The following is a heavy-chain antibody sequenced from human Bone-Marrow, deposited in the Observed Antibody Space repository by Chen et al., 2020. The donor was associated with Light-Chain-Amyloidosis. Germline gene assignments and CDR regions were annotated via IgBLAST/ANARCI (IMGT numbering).Heavy chain of an antibody. J-gene: IGHJ2*01. Sequence: EVQLVESGGGLVQPGGSLRLSCAATGFTFSNEDMNWVRQAPGKGLEWISYISSSGTTIYYADSVKGRFTVSRDSANKSLYLHMNSLRAEDAAVYYCATGPPHPKMLWPPNCYFDLWGRGTLVTVSS. CDR3: ATGPPHPKMLWPPNCYFDL. CDR1: GFTFSNED. CDR2: ISSSGTTI. D-gene: IGHD2-2*01. V-gene: IGHV3-48*03.